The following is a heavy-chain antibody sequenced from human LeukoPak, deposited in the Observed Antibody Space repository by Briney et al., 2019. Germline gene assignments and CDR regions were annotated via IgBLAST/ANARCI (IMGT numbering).Heavy chain of an antibody. J-gene: IGHJ4*02. CDR3: TTDLSRWWSRRALDY. CDR2: IRSKVYGGTP. Sequence: GGSLRLSCTASGFTFGDYAMTWVRQAPGKGLEWVGFIRSKVYGGTPEYAASVKGRFTISRDDSQGIAYLQMNSLKTEDTAVYYCTTDLSRWWSRRALDYWGQGTLVTVSS. D-gene: IGHD2-15*01. CDR1: GFTFGDYA. V-gene: IGHV3-49*04.